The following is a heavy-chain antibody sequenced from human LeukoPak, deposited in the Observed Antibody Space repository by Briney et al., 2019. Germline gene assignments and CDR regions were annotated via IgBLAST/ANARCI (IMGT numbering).Heavy chain of an antibody. J-gene: IGHJ4*02. CDR2: ISGSGGST. CDR1: GFTFSSYA. V-gene: IGHV3-23*01. D-gene: IGHD3-3*01. Sequence: PGGSLRLSCAASGFTFSSYAMSWVRQAPGKGLEWVSAISGSGGSTYYADSVKGRFTISRDNSKNTLYLQMNSLRAEDTAVYYCAKVGYYDFWSGYYRFDYWGQGTLVTVSS. CDR3: AKVGYYDFWSGYYRFDY.